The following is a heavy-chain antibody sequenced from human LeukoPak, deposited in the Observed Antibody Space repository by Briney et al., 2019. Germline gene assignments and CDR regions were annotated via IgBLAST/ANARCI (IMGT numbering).Heavy chain of an antibody. J-gene: IGHJ2*01. Sequence: GGSLRLSCAASGFTVSSNYMSWVRQAPGKGLEWVSVIYSGGSTYYSDSVKGRFIISRHNSKNTLYLQMNSLRSEDTAVYYCARGDIVVVVAATDWYFDLWGRGTLVTVSS. D-gene: IGHD2-15*01. V-gene: IGHV3-53*04. CDR1: GFTVSSNY. CDR3: ARGDIVVVVAATDWYFDL. CDR2: IYSGGST.